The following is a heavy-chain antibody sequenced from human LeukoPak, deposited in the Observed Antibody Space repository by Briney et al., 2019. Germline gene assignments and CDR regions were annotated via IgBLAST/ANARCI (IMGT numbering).Heavy chain of an antibody. Sequence: SETLPLTCTVSGGSISSGGYYWSWIRQHPGKGLEWIGYIYYSGSTYYNPSLKSRVTISVDTSKNQFSLKLSSVTAADTAVYYCARVGYYDRGFFDYWGQGTLVTVSS. CDR2: IYYSGST. CDR3: ARVGYYDRGFFDY. CDR1: GGSISSGGYY. D-gene: IGHD3-10*02. J-gene: IGHJ4*02. V-gene: IGHV4-31*03.